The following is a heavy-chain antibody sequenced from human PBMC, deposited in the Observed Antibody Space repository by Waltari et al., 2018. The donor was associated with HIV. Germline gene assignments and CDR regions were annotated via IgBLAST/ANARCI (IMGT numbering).Heavy chain of an antibody. J-gene: IGHJ5*02. V-gene: IGHV4-31*03. CDR2: IYYSGST. CDR1: GGSISSGGYY. CDR3: AGGRTDYDFWSGSSRSIVGFPFWFDP. D-gene: IGHD3-3*01. Sequence: QVQLQESGPGLVKPSQTLSLTCTVSGGSISSGGYYWSWIRQHPGKGLEWIGYIYYSGSTYYNPSLKSRVTISVDTSKNQFSLKLSSVTAADTAVYYCAGGRTDYDFWSGSSRSIVGFPFWFDPWGQGTLVTVSS.